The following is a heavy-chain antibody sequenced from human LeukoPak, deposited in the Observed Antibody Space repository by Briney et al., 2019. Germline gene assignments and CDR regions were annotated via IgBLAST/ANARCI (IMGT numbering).Heavy chain of an antibody. CDR2: ISAYNGNT. V-gene: IGHV1-18*01. J-gene: IGHJ3*02. D-gene: IGHD2-2*01. Sequence: ASVKVSCKASGYTFTSYGIGWVRQAPGQGLEWMGWISAYNGNTNYAQKLQGRVTMTTDTSTSTAYMELRSLRSDDTAVYYCARDLVVVPAAKLDFPNAFDIWGQGTMVTVSS. CDR3: ARDLVVVPAAKLDFPNAFDI. CDR1: GYTFTSYG.